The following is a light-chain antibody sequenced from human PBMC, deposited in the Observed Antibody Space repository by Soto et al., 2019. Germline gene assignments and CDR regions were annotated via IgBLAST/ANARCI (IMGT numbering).Light chain of an antibody. CDR2: GAS. V-gene: IGKV3-15*01. CDR3: QPYNNWPPGT. J-gene: IGKJ1*01. Sequence: EIVMTQSPATLSVSPGERATLSCRASQSVSINLAWYQQKPGQAPRLLIYGASTRATGIPARFSGSGSGTEFTLTISSPQSEDFAVYYCQPYNNWPPGTFGQGTKVEIK. CDR1: QSVSIN.